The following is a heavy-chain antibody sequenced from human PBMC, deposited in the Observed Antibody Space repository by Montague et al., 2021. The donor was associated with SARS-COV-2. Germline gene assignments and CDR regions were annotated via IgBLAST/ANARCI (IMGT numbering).Heavy chain of an antibody. CDR3: ARGSGCSGVSCYSEWETYYCYGMDV. J-gene: IGHJ6*02. CDR1: GGSFSGYY. D-gene: IGHD2-15*01. Sequence: SETLSLTCAVYGGSFSGYYWSWIRQPPGKGLEWIGEINHSGSTNYNPSLKSRVTISVDTSKSQFSLKLSAVTAADTAVYYCARGSGCSGVSCYSEWETYYCYGMDVWGQGTTVTVSS. V-gene: IGHV4-34*01. CDR2: INHSGST.